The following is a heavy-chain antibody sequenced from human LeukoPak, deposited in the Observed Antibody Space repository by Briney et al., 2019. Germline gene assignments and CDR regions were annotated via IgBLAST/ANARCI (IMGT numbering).Heavy chain of an antibody. CDR2: INHSGST. D-gene: IGHD3-10*01. Sequence: SETLSLTCAVYGGSFSGYYWSWIRQPPGKGLEWTGEINHSGSTNYNPSLKSRVTISVDTSKNQFSLKLSSVTAADTAVYYCARGRAYYYGSGSFLVNWGQGTLVTVSS. CDR3: ARGRAYYYGSGSFLVN. J-gene: IGHJ4*02. V-gene: IGHV4-34*01. CDR1: GGSFSGYY.